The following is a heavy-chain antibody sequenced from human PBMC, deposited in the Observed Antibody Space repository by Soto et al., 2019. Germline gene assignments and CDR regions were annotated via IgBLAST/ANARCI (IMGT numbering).Heavy chain of an antibody. CDR2: ISGSDGKT. J-gene: IGHJ5*02. CDR1: GFSFASFA. V-gene: IGHV3-23*01. D-gene: IGHD6-19*01. Sequence: PGGSLRLSCTTSGFSFASFAMTWVRQAPGKGLEWVATISGSDGKTYYADSVKGRFSISRDTSKNTLYLQMNSLRAEDTAVYYCANGSFTSYSSGSPARLGFDPWGQRTLVTVSS. CDR3: ANGSFTSYSSGSPARLGFDP.